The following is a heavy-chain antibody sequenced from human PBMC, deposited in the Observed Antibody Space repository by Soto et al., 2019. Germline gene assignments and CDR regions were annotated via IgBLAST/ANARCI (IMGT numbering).Heavy chain of an antibody. J-gene: IGHJ6*03. CDR2: IYSGGST. V-gene: IGHV3-66*01. Sequence: GGSLRLSCAASGFTVSSNYMSWVRQAPGKGLEWVSVIYSGGSTYYADSVKGRFTISRDNSKNTLYLQMNSLRAEDTAVYYCATVEHSSPFYRYYYYYMDVWGKGTTVTVSS. CDR1: GFTVSSNY. CDR3: ATVEHSSPFYRYYYYYMDV. D-gene: IGHD6-6*01.